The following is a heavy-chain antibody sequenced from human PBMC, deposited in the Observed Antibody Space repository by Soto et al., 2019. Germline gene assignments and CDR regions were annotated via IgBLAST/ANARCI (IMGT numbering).Heavy chain of an antibody. CDR3: ARAPTVTTDKVDH. Sequence: PAKVSFRASGRTFSSYTISWVRQAPGQGLEWMGRIIPILGIANYAQKFQGRVTITADKSTSTAYMELSSLRSEDTAVYYCARAPTVTTDKVDHWGQGTLVTVSS. CDR1: GRTFSSYT. D-gene: IGHD4-17*01. J-gene: IGHJ4*02. CDR2: IIPILGIA. V-gene: IGHV1-69*02.